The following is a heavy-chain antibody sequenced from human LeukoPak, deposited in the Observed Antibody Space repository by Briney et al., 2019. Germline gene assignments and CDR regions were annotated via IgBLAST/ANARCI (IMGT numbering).Heavy chain of an antibody. Sequence: SEALSLTCAVSGGSINSDEWSWIRRPPGKGLEWIGHIHHSGRSNYTPSLVSRVTLSVDMSRNKFSLRLSSVTDADTAVYYCARLTFPGLPYDDRRIFDIWGQGSVVTVSS. D-gene: IGHD3-3*01. CDR3: ARLTFPGLPYDDRRIFDI. J-gene: IGHJ3*02. V-gene: IGHV4-59*08. CDR2: IHHSGRS. CDR1: GGSINSDE.